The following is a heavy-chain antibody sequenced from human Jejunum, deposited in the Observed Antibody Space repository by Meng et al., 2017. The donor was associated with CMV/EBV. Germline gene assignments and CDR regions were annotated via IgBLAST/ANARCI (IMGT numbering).Heavy chain of an antibody. J-gene: IGHJ4*02. D-gene: IGHD5-12*01. V-gene: IGHV4-4*07. CDR1: GESDRDDC. CDR2: VYSTGTT. Sequence: RRRGWGPGLGKSSVPLALTGTLSGESDRDDCGTGIRQPAGKGLEWIARVYSTGTTDYNPSLKSRVTMSVDVSKNQFSLKLNSVTAADTAVYYCARIGVATTFDYWGQGTLVTVSS. CDR3: ARIGVATTFDY.